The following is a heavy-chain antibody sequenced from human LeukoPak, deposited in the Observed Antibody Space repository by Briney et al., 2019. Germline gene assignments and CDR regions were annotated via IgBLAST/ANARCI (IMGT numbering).Heavy chain of an antibody. CDR2: IIPIFGTA. CDR3: AREEWNLQYSGYDWTYYFDY. D-gene: IGHD5-12*01. Sequence: PVKVSCKASGGTFSSYAISWVRQAPGQGLEWMGGIIPIFGTANYAQKFQGRVTITADKSTSTAYMELSSLRSEDTAVYYCAREEWNLQYSGYDWTYYFDYWGQGTLVTVSS. V-gene: IGHV1-69*06. J-gene: IGHJ4*02. CDR1: GGTFSSYA.